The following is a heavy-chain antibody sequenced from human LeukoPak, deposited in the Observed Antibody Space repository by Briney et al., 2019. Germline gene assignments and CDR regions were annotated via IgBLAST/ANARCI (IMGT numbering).Heavy chain of an antibody. V-gene: IGHV3-74*01. D-gene: IGHD6-19*01. CDR1: GFTFSGSA. J-gene: IGHJ4*02. CDR2: INSDGSST. CDR3: ARVRSGWYEDY. Sequence: PGGSLKLSCAASGFTFSGSAMHWVRQVPGKGLVWVSRINSDGSSTSYSDSVKGRFTISRDNAKNSLYLQMNSLRAEDTAVYYCARVRSGWYEDYWGQGTLVTVSS.